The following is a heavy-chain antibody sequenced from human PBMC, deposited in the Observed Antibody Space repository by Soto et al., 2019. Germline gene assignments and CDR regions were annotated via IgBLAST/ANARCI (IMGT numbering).Heavy chain of an antibody. D-gene: IGHD2-21*02. CDR1: GGSISSSSYY. J-gene: IGHJ4*02. V-gene: IGHV4-39*01. CDR2: IYYSGKT. CDR3: SRLIHFLTYACYFCY. Sequence: PSETLSLTCTVSGGSISSSSYYWGWIRQPPGKGLEWIGSIYYSGKTYYNPSRKSRVTISVDTSKNQFSLKLSPVTAADTTAYVFSRLIHFLTYACYFCYWGQGTLVTVSS.